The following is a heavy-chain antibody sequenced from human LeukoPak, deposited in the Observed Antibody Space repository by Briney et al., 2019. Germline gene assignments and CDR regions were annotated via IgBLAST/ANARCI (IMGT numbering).Heavy chain of an antibody. V-gene: IGHV1-18*01. CDR1: GYTFINYG. Sequence: GASVKVSCKASGYTFINYGISWVRQAPGQGLEWMGWISAYNGNTNYAQKLQGRVTMTTDTSTSTAYMELRSLRSDDTAVYYCARARPITMVRGVHYDFDYWGQGTLVTVSS. J-gene: IGHJ4*02. CDR2: ISAYNGNT. D-gene: IGHD3-10*01. CDR3: ARARPITMVRGVHYDFDY.